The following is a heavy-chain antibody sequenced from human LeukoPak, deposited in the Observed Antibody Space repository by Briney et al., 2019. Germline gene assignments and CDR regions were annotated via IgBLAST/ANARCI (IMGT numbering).Heavy chain of an antibody. J-gene: IGHJ4*02. CDR2: XSSDGSTI. CDR1: GXSFSXXX. CDR3: ARDPAMQTWLSAYYFDY. D-gene: IGHD3-22*01. V-gene: IGHV3-48*01. Sequence: GXSFSXXXMNWXXXXPGXXXXXXSYXSSDGSTIYYADSVKGRFTISRDNARNSLYLQMNSLRAEDTAVYYCARDPAMQTWLSAYYFDYWGQGTQVSVSS.